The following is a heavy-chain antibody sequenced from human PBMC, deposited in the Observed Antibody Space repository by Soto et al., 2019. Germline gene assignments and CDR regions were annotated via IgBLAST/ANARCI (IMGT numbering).Heavy chain of an antibody. CDR3: AVVDSTGNWFDP. J-gene: IGHJ5*02. Sequence: SETLSLTCTVSGGSISSSDFYWGWLRQTPGKGLEFIGSMYYSGTTYYNPSLKSRGTISVDTSKNQFTLKLISVTAADTAVYYCAVVDSTGNWFDPWGEGALVTVSS. V-gene: IGHV4-39*01. CDR2: MYYSGTT. D-gene: IGHD6-25*01. CDR1: GGSISSSDFY.